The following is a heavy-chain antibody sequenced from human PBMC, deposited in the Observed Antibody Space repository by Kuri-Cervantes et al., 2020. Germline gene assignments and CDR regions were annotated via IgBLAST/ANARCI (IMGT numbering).Heavy chain of an antibody. CDR1: GYTFTSYD. Sequence: AVKVSCNASGYTFTSYDINWLRQATGQGLEWMGGIIPIFGTANYAQKFQGRVTITADESTSTAYIELSSMRYEDTAVYYCARFIAAAGRAGFDPWGQGTLVTVSS. V-gene: IGHV1-69*13. CDR3: ARFIAAAGRAGFDP. J-gene: IGHJ5*02. D-gene: IGHD6-13*01. CDR2: IIPIFGTA.